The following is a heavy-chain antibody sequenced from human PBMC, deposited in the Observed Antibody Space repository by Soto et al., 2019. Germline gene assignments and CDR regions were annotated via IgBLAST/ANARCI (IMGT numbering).Heavy chain of an antibody. CDR1: GFTFDDYA. CDR3: AKVAPLYGEYGFDY. CDR2: ISWNSGSI. J-gene: IGHJ4*02. D-gene: IGHD4-17*01. V-gene: IGHV3-9*01. Sequence: EVQLVESGGGLVQPGRSLRLSCAASGFTFDDYAMHCVRQAPGKGLEWVSGISWNSGSIGYADSVKGRFTISRDNAKNSLYLEMNSLRAEDTALYYCAKVAPLYGEYGFDYWGQGTLVTVSS.